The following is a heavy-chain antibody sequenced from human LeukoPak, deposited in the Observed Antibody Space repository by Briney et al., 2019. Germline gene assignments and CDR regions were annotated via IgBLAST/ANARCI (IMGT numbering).Heavy chain of an antibody. D-gene: IGHD3-10*01. CDR3: ARHSDVIGAI. CDR1: GYTFTHQW. Sequence: GESLQISFQSSGYTFTHQWIGWVRPVSGSGLAWMGIIYPRDSDTIYSPSFQGHVTISADTSINTAYLEWSSLEASDPAIYYCARHSDVIGAIWGQGTLVTVSS. CDR2: IYPRDSDT. V-gene: IGHV5-51*01. J-gene: IGHJ4*02.